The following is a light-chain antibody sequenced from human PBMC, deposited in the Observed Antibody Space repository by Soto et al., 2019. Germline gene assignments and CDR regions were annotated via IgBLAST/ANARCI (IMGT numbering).Light chain of an antibody. Sequence: IVMTQSPATLSVSPGERATLSCRASQSVSSNLAWYQQKPGQSPRLLIYGASTRAAGIPARFSGSGSGTEFTLTISSLQSEDFAVYYCQQYNIWRLTFGGGTKVEIK. CDR3: QQYNIWRLT. V-gene: IGKV3-15*01. CDR1: QSVSSN. CDR2: GAS. J-gene: IGKJ4*01.